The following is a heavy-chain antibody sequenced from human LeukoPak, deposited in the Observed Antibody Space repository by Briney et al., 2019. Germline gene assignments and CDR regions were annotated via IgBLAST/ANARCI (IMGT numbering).Heavy chain of an antibody. D-gene: IGHD3-3*01. CDR3: AKDFAEWLSPLAAFDI. CDR2: IWYDGSNK. CDR1: GFTFSSYG. V-gene: IGHV3-33*06. Sequence: GGSLRLSCAASGFTFSSYGMHWVRQAPGKGLEWVAVIWYDGSNKYHADSVKGRFTISRDNSKNTLYLQMNSLRAEDTAVYYCAKDFAEWLSPLAAFDIWGQGTMVTVSS. J-gene: IGHJ3*02.